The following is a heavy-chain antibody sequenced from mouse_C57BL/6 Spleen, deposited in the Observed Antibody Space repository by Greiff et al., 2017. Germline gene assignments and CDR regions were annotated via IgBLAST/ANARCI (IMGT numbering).Heavy chain of an antibody. D-gene: IGHD2-4*01. CDR2: INPNNGGT. CDR1: GYTFTDYY. V-gene: IGHV1-26*01. Sequence: EVQLQQSGPELVKPGASVKISCKASGYTFTDYYMNWVKQSHGKSLEWIGDINPNNGGTSYNQKFKGKATLTVDKSSSTAYMELRSLTSEDSAVYYCARHDYEDDYWGQGTTLTVSS. CDR3: ARHDYEDDY. J-gene: IGHJ2*01.